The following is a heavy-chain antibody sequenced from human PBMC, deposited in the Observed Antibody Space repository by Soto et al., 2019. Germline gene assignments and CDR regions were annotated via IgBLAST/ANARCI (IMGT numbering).Heavy chain of an antibody. CDR1: GGTFSSYA. CDR2: IIPIFGTA. Sequence: GASVKVSCKASGGTFSSYAISWVRQAPGQGLEWMGGIIPIFGTANYAQKFQGRVTITADESTSTAYMELSSLRSEDTAVYYCARDLGRFLESRAFDIWGQGTMVTVSS. V-gene: IGHV1-69*13. D-gene: IGHD3-3*01. CDR3: ARDLGRFLESRAFDI. J-gene: IGHJ3*02.